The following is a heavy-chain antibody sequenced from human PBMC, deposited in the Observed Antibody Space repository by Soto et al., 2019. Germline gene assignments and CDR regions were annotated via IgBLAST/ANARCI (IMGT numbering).Heavy chain of an antibody. D-gene: IGHD5-12*01. CDR3: VRDRGYTGYDLEY. V-gene: IGHV3-48*02. CDR2: INSGSSTI. J-gene: IGHJ4*02. CDR1: GFTFRSYA. Sequence: EVQLVESGGGLVQPGGSLRLSCAASGFTFRSYAMNWVRQAPGKGLEWVSYINSGSSTIYYADSAKGRFSISRDNAKISLYLQMNSLRDEDTAVYFCVRDRGYTGYDLEYWGQGALVTVSS.